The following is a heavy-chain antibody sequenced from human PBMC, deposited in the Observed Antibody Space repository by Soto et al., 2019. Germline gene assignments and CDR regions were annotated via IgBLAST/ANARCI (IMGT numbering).Heavy chain of an antibody. CDR2: IYYSGST. Sequence: NPSETRSLTCTVSGGSISSHYWSWIRQPPGKGLEWMGYIYYSGSTNYNPSLKSRGTISVDTSKNQFSLKMSSVTAADTAVSYCARSSGEEYSSSWFLDYWGQGTLVTVSS. CDR1: GGSISSHY. D-gene: IGHD6-13*01. CDR3: ARSSGEEYSSSWFLDY. J-gene: IGHJ4*02. V-gene: IGHV4-59*11.